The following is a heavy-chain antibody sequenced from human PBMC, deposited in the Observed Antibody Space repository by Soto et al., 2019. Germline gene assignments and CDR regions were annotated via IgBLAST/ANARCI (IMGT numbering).Heavy chain of an antibody. Sequence: EVRLLESGGGLVQPRGSLRLSCAASGFTFSSYAMGWVRQAPGKGLEWVSGIDGSGGDTSFADSVKGRFTISRDNSENTLYPHMNSLRAEDTARYYCAKEIVAAAYVETSPFDFWGQGTLVTVSS. CDR1: GFTFSSYA. J-gene: IGHJ4*02. CDR2: IDGSGGDT. D-gene: IGHD2-15*01. V-gene: IGHV3-23*01. CDR3: AKEIVAAAYVETSPFDF.